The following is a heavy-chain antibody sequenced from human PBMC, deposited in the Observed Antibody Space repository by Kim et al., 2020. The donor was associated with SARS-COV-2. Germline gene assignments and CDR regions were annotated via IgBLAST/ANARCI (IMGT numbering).Heavy chain of an antibody. Sequence: SETLSLTCTVSGGSISSSSYYWGWIRQSPGKGLEWIGTIYYSGSTYYNPSLKSRVTISVDTSTNQFSLKLTSVTAADTAVYYCARIFGVVIFLGWFDPWGQGTLVTLSS. V-gene: IGHV4-39*01. CDR1: GGSISSSSYY. D-gene: IGHD3-3*01. CDR2: IYYSGST. CDR3: ARIFGVVIFLGWFDP. J-gene: IGHJ5*02.